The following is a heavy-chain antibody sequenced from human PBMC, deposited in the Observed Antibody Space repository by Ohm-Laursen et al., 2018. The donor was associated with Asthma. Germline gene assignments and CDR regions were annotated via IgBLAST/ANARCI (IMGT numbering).Heavy chain of an antibody. V-gene: IGHV3-74*01. CDR2: VYGDGSNT. CDR3: ARAPEYLAYGLDV. Sequence: LSLTCAASGFTFSTYWMHWVRQAPGKGLVWVSRVYGDGSNTIYADSVKGRFTISRDNARNTLYLQMNSLRAEDTAVYYCARAPEYLAYGLDVWGQGTTVTVSS. CDR1: GFTFSTYW. J-gene: IGHJ6*02. D-gene: IGHD2/OR15-2a*01.